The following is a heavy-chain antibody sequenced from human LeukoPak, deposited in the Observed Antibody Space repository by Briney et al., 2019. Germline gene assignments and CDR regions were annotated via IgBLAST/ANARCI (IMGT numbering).Heavy chain of an antibody. CDR2: ISAYNGNT. Sequence: GASVKVSCKASGYTFTSYGISWVRQAPGQGLEWMGWISAYNGNTNYAQKLQGRATMTTDTSTSTAYMELRSLRSDDTAVYYCARSAYDPGYCTNGVCPSNYFDYWGQGTLVTVSS. J-gene: IGHJ4*02. CDR3: ARSAYDPGYCTNGVCPSNYFDY. D-gene: IGHD2-8*01. V-gene: IGHV1-18*01. CDR1: GYTFTSYG.